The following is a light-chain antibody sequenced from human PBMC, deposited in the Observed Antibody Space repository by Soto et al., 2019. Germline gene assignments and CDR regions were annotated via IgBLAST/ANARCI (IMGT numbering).Light chain of an antibody. CDR2: DAS. CDR3: QQRSNWPWT. V-gene: IGKV3-11*01. CDR1: QSVSSY. J-gene: IGKJ1*01. Sequence: EIVLTQSPATLSLSPGERATLSCRASQSVSSYLAWYQQKPGQAPRLLIYDASNRANGIPARFSGSGSGTDFTLTIRSLEPEDFAVYYCQQRSNWPWTFGQGTKVEIK.